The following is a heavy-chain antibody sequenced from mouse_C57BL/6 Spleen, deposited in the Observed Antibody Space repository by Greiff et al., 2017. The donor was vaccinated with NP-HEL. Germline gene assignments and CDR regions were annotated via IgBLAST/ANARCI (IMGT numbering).Heavy chain of an antibody. CDR3: TIYYGSSYAMDY. D-gene: IGHD1-1*01. V-gene: IGHV6-6*01. Sequence: EVMLVESGGGLVQPGGSMKLSCAASGFTFSDAWMDWVRQSPEKGLEWVAEIRNKANNHATYYAESVKGRFTISRDDSKSSVYLQMNSLRAEDTGIYYCTIYYGSSYAMDYWGQGTSVTVSS. J-gene: IGHJ4*01. CDR1: GFTFSDAW. CDR2: IRNKANNHAT.